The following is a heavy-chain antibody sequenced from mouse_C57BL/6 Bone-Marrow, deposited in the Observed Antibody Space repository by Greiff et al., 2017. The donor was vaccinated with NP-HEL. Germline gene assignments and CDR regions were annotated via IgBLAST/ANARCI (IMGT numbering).Heavy chain of an antibody. CDR1: GYTFTDYE. CDR2: IDPETGGT. J-gene: IGHJ3*01. Sequence: VKLMESGAELVRPGASVTLSCKASGYTFTDYEMHWVKQTPVHGLEWIGAIDPETGGTAYNQKFKGKAILTADKSSSTAYMELRSLTSEDSAVYYCTRDEYAWFAYWGQGTLVTVSA. D-gene: IGHD5-2*01. CDR3: TRDEYAWFAY. V-gene: IGHV1-15*01.